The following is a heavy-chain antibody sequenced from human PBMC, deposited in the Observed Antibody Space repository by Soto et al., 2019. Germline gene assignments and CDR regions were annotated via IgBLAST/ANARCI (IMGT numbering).Heavy chain of an antibody. D-gene: IGHD3-3*01. CDR1: GFTFSTFA. J-gene: IGHJ6*02. CDR3: ARAGNTICAVAPMDV. Sequence: QVHLVKSGGAVVQPGRSLTLSCKASGFTFSTFAMHWVRQVPGKGLEWVAFISYDGISEYYADSVKGRFTISRDNSKNTLYMRMNSLRAEDTAVYQWARAGNTICAVAPMDVWGQGTAVTVSS. V-gene: IGHV3-30-3*01. CDR2: ISYDGISE.